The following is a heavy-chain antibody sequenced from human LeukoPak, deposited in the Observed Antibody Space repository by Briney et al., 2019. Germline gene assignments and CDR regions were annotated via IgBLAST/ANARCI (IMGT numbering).Heavy chain of an antibody. CDR2: TVVGSGNT. CDR1: GFTFTSSA. CDR3: AADVVVPAAISWDYYYYMDV. J-gene: IGHJ6*03. Sequence: SVKVSCKASGFTFTSSAMQWVRQARGQRLEWIGWTVVGSGNTNYAQKFQERVTITRDMSTSTAYMELSSLRSEDTAVYYCAADVVVPAAISWDYYYYMDVWGKGTTVTVSS. D-gene: IGHD2-2*01. V-gene: IGHV1-58*02.